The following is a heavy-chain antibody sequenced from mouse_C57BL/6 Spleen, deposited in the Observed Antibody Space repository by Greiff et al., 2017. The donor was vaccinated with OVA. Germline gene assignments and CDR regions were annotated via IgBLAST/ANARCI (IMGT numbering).Heavy chain of an antibody. CDR3: ARYMIRGAMDY. V-gene: IGHV1-50*01. CDR1: GYTFTSYW. CDR2: IDPSDSYT. D-gene: IGHD2-3*01. Sequence: QVQLQQPGAELVKPGASVKLSCKASGYTFTSYWMQWVKQRPGQGLEWIGEIDPSDSYTNYNQKFKGKATLTVDTSSSTAYMQLSSLTSEDSAVYYCARYMIRGAMDYWGQGTSVTVSS. J-gene: IGHJ4*01.